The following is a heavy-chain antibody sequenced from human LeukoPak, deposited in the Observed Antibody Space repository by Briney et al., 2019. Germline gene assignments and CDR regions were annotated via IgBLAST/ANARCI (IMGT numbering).Heavy chain of an antibody. CDR2: IYYSGSS. CDR3: ARGYNSGYDYPFDY. V-gene: IGHV4-39*02. D-gene: IGHD5-12*01. J-gene: IGHJ4*02. CDR1: GGSISSSHYY. Sequence: SETLSLTCSVSGGSISSSHYYWGWLRQPPGKGLEWIGSIYYSGSSHHNPSLKSRVPISVDTPNNHLSLKLSSVTPEDTAVYYCARGYNSGYDYPFDYWGQGTLVTVSS.